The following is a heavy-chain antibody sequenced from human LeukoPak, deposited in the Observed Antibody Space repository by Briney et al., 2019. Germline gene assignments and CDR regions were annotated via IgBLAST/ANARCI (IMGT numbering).Heavy chain of an antibody. CDR1: GFTFSSYE. V-gene: IGHV3-48*03. CDR3: VRDFDY. CDR2: ISSSSRTI. Sequence: GGSLRLSCAASGFTFSSYEMNWVRQAPGEGLEWVSYISSSSRTISYADSVKGRFTISRDNAKNSLYLQMNSLRAEDTAVYYCVRDFDYWGQGTLVTVSS. J-gene: IGHJ4*02.